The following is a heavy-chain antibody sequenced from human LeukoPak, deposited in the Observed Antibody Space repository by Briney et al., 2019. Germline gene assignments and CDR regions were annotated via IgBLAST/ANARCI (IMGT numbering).Heavy chain of an antibody. V-gene: IGHV3-7*01. Sequence: GRSLRLSCAASGFTFSSYAMHWVRQAPGKGLEWVANIHDDGILKHYVDSAKGRFTISRDDAKNSVYLQLNSLRVEDTALYFCARGRGWVDHWGQGTRVTVSS. J-gene: IGHJ4*02. D-gene: IGHD3-16*01. CDR1: GFTFSSYA. CDR3: ARGRGWVDH. CDR2: IHDDGILK.